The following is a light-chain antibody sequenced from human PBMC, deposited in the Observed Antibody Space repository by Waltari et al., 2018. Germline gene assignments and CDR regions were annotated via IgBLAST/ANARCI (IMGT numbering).Light chain of an antibody. CDR3: QQRRSWPLT. CDR2: DAS. J-gene: IGKJ4*01. V-gene: IGKV3-11*01. CDR1: QSVGTY. Sequence: EIVLTQSPAILSFSPGERATLSCRASQSVGTYLAWYQQRPGQSPRLLIYDASYRATGIPARFSGSGSETDFTLTISNLQPEDFAVYYCQQRRSWPLTFGGGTRVQI.